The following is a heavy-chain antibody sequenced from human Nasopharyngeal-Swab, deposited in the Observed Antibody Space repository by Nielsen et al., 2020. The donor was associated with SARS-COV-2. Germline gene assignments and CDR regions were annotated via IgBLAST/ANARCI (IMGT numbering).Heavy chain of an antibody. J-gene: IGHJ6*02. CDR1: GFTFSDYY. Sequence: GESLKISCAASGFTFSDYYMSWIRQAPGKGLEWVSYISSSGSTIYYADSVKGRFTISKDNAKNSLYLQMNSLRAEDTAVYYCADTYSGSYLWGQGTTVTVSS. CDR3: ADTYSGSYL. D-gene: IGHD1-26*01. V-gene: IGHV3-11*04. CDR2: ISSSGSTI.